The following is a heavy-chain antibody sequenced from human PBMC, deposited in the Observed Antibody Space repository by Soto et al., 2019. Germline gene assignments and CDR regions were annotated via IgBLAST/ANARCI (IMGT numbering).Heavy chain of an antibody. Sequence: QVHLVQSGAEVRKPGASVKVSCKASGYTFTSYDINWVRQATGQGLEWMGWMNPNSGNTAYAQKFQGRVTMTRNTSISTSHMELSGLGPEDTAVYSGARERARGFHPWGQGTQVPVSS. CDR2: MNPNSGNT. J-gene: IGHJ5*02. V-gene: IGHV1-8*01. CDR3: ARERARGFHP. CDR1: GYTFTSYD.